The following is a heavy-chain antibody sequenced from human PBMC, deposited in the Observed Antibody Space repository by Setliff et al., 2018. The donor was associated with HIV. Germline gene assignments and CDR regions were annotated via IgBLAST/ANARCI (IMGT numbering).Heavy chain of an antibody. J-gene: IGHJ4*02. Sequence: SETLSLTCAVYGGSFSSSYWSWIRQAPGKGLEWIGQINHNGITHYNPSLETRVTMFADTSKNQFSLRLSPVTAADTAISCCAKGHRGLSLRYYFDFWAQGSQVTVSS. CDR1: GGSFSSSY. CDR3: AKGHRGLSLRYYFDF. CDR2: INHNGIT. V-gene: IGHV4-34*01.